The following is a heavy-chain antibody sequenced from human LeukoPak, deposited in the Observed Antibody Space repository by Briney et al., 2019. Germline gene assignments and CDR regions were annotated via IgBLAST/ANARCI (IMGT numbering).Heavy chain of an antibody. CDR3: AKYMSDYTNFPDV. V-gene: IGHV3-23*01. CDR1: GFTFYTYA. D-gene: IGHD4-11*01. Sequence: PGGSLRLSCAASGFTFYTYAMSWVRQAPGKGLEWVSVISGSGGNTYYADSVKGRFTISRDNSKNTLYLQMNSLRAEDTAIYYCAKYMSDYTNFPDVWGQGTTVTVSS. J-gene: IGHJ6*02. CDR2: ISGSGGNT.